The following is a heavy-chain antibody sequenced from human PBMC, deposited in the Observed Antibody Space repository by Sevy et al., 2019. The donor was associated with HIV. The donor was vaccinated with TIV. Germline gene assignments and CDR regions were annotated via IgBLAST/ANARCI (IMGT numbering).Heavy chain of an antibody. CDR3: ARGAGGYSSSWSFDY. CDR1: GGSVSSGSYY. J-gene: IGHJ4*02. CDR2: IYYSGST. D-gene: IGHD6-13*01. Sequence: SETLSLTCTVSGGSVSSGSYYWSWIRQPPGKGLEWIGYIYYSGSTNYNPSLKSRVTISVDTSKNQFSLKLSSVTAAETAVYYWARGAGGYSSSWSFDYWGQGTLVTVSS. V-gene: IGHV4-61*01.